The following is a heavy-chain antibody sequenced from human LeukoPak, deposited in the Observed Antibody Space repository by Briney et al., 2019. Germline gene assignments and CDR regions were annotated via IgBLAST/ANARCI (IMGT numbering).Heavy chain of an antibody. V-gene: IGHV3-23*01. D-gene: IGHD3-16*01. CDR1: GCIVSSYA. CDR3: AKETGWSPLGEDDH. J-gene: IGHJ4*02. CDR2: ISGSADS. Sequence: PGGSLRLSCAASGCIVSSYAMTWVRQPPGKGLEWVGGISGSADSSYPDSVKGRFTISRDNSKNTLYLHLNSLTGEDTAVYFCAKETGWSPLGEDDHWGQGLLVSVSS.